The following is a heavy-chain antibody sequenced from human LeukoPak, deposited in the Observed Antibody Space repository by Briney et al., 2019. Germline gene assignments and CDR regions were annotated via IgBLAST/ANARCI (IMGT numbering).Heavy chain of an antibody. J-gene: IGHJ4*02. D-gene: IGHD6-19*01. Sequence: SETLSLTRTVSGGSISSGGYYWSWIWQPPGKGLEWIGYIYYSGSTNYNPSLKSRVTISVDTSKNQFSLKLSSVTAADTAVYYCARKSAAAVADYDYWGQGTLVTVSS. CDR1: GGSISSGGYY. CDR2: IYYSGST. V-gene: IGHV4-61*08. CDR3: ARKSAAAVADYDY.